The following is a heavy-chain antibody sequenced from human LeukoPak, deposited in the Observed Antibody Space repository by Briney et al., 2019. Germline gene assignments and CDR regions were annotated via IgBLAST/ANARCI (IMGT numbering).Heavy chain of an antibody. CDR2: ISYDGSNK. CDR1: GFTFSSYA. V-gene: IGHV3-30-3*01. Sequence: PGRSLRLSCAASGFTFSSYAMHWVRQAPGKGLEWVAVISYDGSNKYYADSVKGRFTISRDNSKNTLYLQMNSLRAEDTAAYYCARDAESITIFGVAQYYYYYGMDVWGQGTTVTVSS. CDR3: ARDAESITIFGVAQYYYYYGMDV. D-gene: IGHD3-3*01. J-gene: IGHJ6*02.